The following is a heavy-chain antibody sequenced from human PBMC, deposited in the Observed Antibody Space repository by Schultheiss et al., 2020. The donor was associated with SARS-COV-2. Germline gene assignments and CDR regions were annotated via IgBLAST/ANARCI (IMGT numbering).Heavy chain of an antibody. V-gene: IGHV3-33*08. CDR1: GFTFSSSW. CDR3: ARGGGESYYDFWSGYYRNGVEYFQH. CDR2: IWYDGSNK. J-gene: IGHJ1*01. D-gene: IGHD3-3*01. Sequence: GGSLRLSCAASGFTFSSSWMHWVCQAPGKGLEWVAVIWYDGSNKYYADSVKGRFTISRDNSKNTLYLQMNSLRAEDTAVYYCARGGGESYYDFWSGYYRNGVEYFQHWGQGTLVTVSS.